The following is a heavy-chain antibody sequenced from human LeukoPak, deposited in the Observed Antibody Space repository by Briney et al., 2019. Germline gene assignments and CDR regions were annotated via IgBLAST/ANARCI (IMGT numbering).Heavy chain of an antibody. J-gene: IGHJ4*02. Sequence: SQTLSLTCAVSGGSISSGGYSWSWIRQPPGKGLEWVGYIYHSGSTNYNPSLKSRVTISVDRSKNQFSLKLSSVTAADTAVYYCARGPNYYGSGSYYQIRYFDYWGQGTLVTVSS. CDR2: IYHSGST. V-gene: IGHV4-30-2*01. CDR3: ARGPNYYGSGSYYQIRYFDY. CDR1: GGSISSGGYS. D-gene: IGHD3-10*01.